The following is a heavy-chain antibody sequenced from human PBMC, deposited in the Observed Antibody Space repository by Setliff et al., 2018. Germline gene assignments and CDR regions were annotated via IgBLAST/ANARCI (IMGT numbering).Heavy chain of an antibody. J-gene: IGHJ6*03. CDR3: ARAISGWYSAHYYYMDV. V-gene: IGHV4-61*09. CDR2: IYTSGST. D-gene: IGHD6-19*01. Sequence: SETLSLTCTVSGGSIRSGAYYWTWIRQPPGKGLEYIGHIYTSGSTNYNPSLKSRVTMSVDASKNQLSLNLRSVTAADTAVYYCARAISGWYSAHYYYMDVWGKGTTVTVSS. CDR1: GGSIRSGAYY.